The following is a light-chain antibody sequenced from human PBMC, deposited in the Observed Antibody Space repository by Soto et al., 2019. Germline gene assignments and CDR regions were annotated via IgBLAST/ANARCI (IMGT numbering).Light chain of an antibody. CDR2: DNN. CDR1: SSNIGNNY. V-gene: IGLV1-51*01. CDR3: GTWDSSLSADVV. J-gene: IGLJ2*01. Sequence: QSVLTQPPSVSAAPGQTVTISCSGSSSNIGNNYVSWYQQLPGTAPKLLIYDNNKRPSGIPDRFSGPKSGTSATLGITGLQTGDEADYYCGTWDSSLSADVVFGGGTKLTVL.